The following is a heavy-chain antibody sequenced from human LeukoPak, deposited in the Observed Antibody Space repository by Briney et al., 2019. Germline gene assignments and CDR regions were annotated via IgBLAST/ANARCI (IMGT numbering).Heavy chain of an antibody. J-gene: IGHJ4*02. CDR2: IRYDGSNK. V-gene: IGHV3-30*02. Sequence: GSLRLSCAASGFTFSSYGMHWVRQAPGKGLEWVAFIRYDGSNKYYADSVKGRFTISRDNSKNTLYLQMNSLRAEDTAVYYCAKDSSYYYDSSGYYYVPYLDYWGQGTLVTVSS. CDR3: AKDSSYYYDSSGYYYVPYLDY. D-gene: IGHD3-22*01. CDR1: GFTFSSYG.